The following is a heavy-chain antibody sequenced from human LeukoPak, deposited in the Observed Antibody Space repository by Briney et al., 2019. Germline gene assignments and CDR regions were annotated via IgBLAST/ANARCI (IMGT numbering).Heavy chain of an antibody. D-gene: IGHD3-3*01. V-gene: IGHV3-23*01. CDR1: GFTFSSYA. CDR3: AKPLVTIFGVVIRSKSGFDY. CDR2: ISGSGGST. Sequence: GGSLRLSCAASGFTFSSYAMSWVRQAPGKGLERVSAISGSGGSTYYADSVKGRFTISRDNSKNTLYLRMNSLRAEDTAVYYCAKPLVTIFGVVIRSKSGFDYWGQGTLVTVSS. J-gene: IGHJ4*02.